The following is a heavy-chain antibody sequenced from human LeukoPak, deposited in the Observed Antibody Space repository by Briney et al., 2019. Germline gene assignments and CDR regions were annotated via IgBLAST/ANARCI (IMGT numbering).Heavy chain of an antibody. J-gene: IGHJ4*02. CDR3: AASSWYVYFDY. Sequence: SETLSLTCTVSGGSISTYYWSWIRQPPGKGLEWIGYVYYTGSTKYNPSLKSRVTISADTSKNQFSLKLSSVTAADTAVYYCAASSWYVYFDYWGQGTLVTVSS. V-gene: IGHV4-59*01. CDR1: GGSISTYY. CDR2: VYYTGST. D-gene: IGHD6-13*01.